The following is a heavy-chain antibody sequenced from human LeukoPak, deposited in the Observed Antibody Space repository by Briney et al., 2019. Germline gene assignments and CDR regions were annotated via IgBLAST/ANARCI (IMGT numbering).Heavy chain of an antibody. CDR1: GGSISSSSYY. CDR2: IYYSGST. V-gene: IGHV4-39*01. CDR3: ASHSSGWYEDAFDI. J-gene: IGHJ3*02. D-gene: IGHD6-19*01. Sequence: SETLSLTCTVSGGSISSSSYYWGWIRQPPGKGLEWIGSIYYSGSTYYNPSLKSRVTISVDTSKNQFSLKLSSVTAADTAVYYCASHSSGWYEDAFDIWGQGTVVTVSS.